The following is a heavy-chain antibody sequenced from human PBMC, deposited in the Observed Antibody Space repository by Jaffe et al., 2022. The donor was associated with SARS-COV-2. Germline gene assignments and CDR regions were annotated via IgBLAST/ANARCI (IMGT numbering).Heavy chain of an antibody. CDR1: GGSISSYY. V-gene: IGHV4-59*08. D-gene: IGHD4-17*01. CDR2: IYYSGST. CDR3: ASSTVTTFDRFDY. J-gene: IGHJ4*02. Sequence: QVQLQESGPGLVKPSETLSLTCTVSGGSISSYYWSWIRQPPGKGLEWIGYIYYSGSTNYNPSLKSRVTISVDTSKNQFSLKLSSVTAADTAVYYCASSTVTTFDRFDYWGQGTLVTVSS.